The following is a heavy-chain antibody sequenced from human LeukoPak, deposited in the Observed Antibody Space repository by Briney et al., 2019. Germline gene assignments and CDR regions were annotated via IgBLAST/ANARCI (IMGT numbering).Heavy chain of an antibody. J-gene: IGHJ4*02. Sequence: PSETLSLTCAVYGGSFSGYYWSWIRQPPGKGLEWIGEINHSGSTNYNPSLKSRVTISVDTSKSQFSLKLSPVTAADTAVYYCARKRPAWSSSKYYFDYWGQGTLVTVSS. CDR2: INHSGST. D-gene: IGHD6-6*01. V-gene: IGHV4-34*01. CDR1: GGSFSGYY. CDR3: ARKRPAWSSSKYYFDY.